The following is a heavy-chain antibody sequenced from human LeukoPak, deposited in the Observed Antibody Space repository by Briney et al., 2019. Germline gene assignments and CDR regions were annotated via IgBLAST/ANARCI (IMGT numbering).Heavy chain of an antibody. J-gene: IGHJ4*02. D-gene: IGHD1-26*01. V-gene: IGHV3-74*01. CDR2: ISTDVSST. CDR1: GFTFSSYW. CDR3: ARESSVGAHKAFDY. Sequence: GGSLRLSCAASGFTFSSYWMRWVRQVPGKGLVWVSRISTDVSSTNYADSVKGRFTISRHNAKNTLYLQMNSLRAEDTAVYYCARESSVGAHKAFDYWGQGTLVTVSS.